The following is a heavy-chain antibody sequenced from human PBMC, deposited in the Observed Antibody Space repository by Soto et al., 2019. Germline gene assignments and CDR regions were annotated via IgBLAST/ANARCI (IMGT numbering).Heavy chain of an antibody. Sequence: ASVKVSCKASGYTFTGYYMHWVRQAPGQGLEWMGWINPNSGGTNYAQKFQGRVTMTRDTSISTAYMELSRLRSDDTAVYYCARTSSGWYSHLDYWGQGTRVNVS. CDR2: INPNSGGT. D-gene: IGHD6-19*01. V-gene: IGHV1-2*02. CDR3: ARTSSGWYSHLDY. CDR1: GYTFTGYY. J-gene: IGHJ4*02.